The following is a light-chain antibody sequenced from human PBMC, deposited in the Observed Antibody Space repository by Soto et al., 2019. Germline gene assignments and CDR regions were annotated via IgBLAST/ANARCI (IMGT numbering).Light chain of an antibody. CDR3: SSYASSSTYV. CDR2: DVS. J-gene: IGLJ1*01. Sequence: QSARTQPASVSGSPGQSITISCTGTSSDVGGYNQVSWYQQHPGKAPKRMLYDVSNRPSGVSSRFFGSKSGNTASLTISGLQAEDEADYYCSSYASSSTYVFGTGTKVTVL. CDR1: SSDVGGYNQ. V-gene: IGLV2-14*03.